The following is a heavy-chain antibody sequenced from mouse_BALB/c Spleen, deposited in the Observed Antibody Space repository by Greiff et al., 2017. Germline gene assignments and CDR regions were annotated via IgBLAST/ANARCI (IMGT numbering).Heavy chain of an antibody. CDR3: AGGGDDGPWFAY. CDR1: GFSLTSYG. D-gene: IGHD1-1*01. J-gene: IGHJ3*01. Sequence: VQLQQSGPGLVAPSQSLSITCTVPGFSLTSYGVPWVRQPPGKGLEWLGVIWAGGSTNYNSAHMSRLSISKDNSKSQVFLKMNSLQTDDTAMYYYAGGGDDGPWFAYWGQGTLVTVSA. CDR2: IWAGGST. V-gene: IGHV2-9*02.